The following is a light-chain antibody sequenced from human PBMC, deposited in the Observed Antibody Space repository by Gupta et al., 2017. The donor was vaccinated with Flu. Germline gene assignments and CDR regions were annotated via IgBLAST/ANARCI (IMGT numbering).Light chain of an antibody. CDR3: AAWDDSRSGWV. V-gene: IGLV1-47*01. CDR2: RNS. CDR1: RSDIGSNF. Sequence: RVTISCSGSRSDIGSNFVYWYQQFPATAPKLLIFRNSQRTSGVPDRFSGSKSGTSASIASSGLRAEDEANYYCAAWDDSRSGWVFGGGTKLTVL. J-gene: IGLJ3*02.